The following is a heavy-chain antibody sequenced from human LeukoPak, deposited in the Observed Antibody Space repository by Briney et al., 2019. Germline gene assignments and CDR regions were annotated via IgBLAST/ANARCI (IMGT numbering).Heavy chain of an antibody. D-gene: IGHD3-10*01. V-gene: IGHV3-11*01. CDR1: GFTFSDYY. Sequence: GGSLRLSCAASGFTFSDYYMSWIRQAPGKGLEWVSYISSSGSTIYYAVSVKGRFTISRDNAKNSLYLQMNSLRAEDTAVYYCARSPVRGYYFDYWGQGTLVTVSS. CDR3: ARSPVRGYYFDY. J-gene: IGHJ4*02. CDR2: ISSSGSTI.